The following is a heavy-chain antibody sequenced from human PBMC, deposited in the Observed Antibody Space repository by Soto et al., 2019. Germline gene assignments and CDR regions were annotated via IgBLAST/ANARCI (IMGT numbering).Heavy chain of an antibody. CDR3: AKELRYCSSTSCPFDY. CDR2: ISWNSGSI. J-gene: IGHJ4*02. Sequence: GGSLRLSCAASGFTFDDYAMHWVRQAPGKGLEWVSGISWNSGSIGYADSVKGRFTISRDNAKNSLYLQMNSLRAEDTALYYCAKELRYCSSTSCPFDYWGQGTLVTVSS. V-gene: IGHV3-9*01. CDR1: GFTFDDYA. D-gene: IGHD2-2*01.